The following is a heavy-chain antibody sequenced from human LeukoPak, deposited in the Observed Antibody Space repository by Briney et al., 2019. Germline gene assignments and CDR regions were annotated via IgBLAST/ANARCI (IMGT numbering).Heavy chain of an antibody. CDR2: MYTGGTT. J-gene: IGHJ4*02. CDR1: GFTVSGTH. Sequence: GGSLRLSCAASGFTVSGTHMSWVRQAPGKGLEWVSAMYTGGTTYYADSVKGRFTISRDNSKNTLYLHMNSLRAKDTAVYYCAKDEVTSGGGLASWGQGTLVTVSS. CDR3: AKDEVTSGGGLAS. V-gene: IGHV3-53*01. D-gene: IGHD2-21*02.